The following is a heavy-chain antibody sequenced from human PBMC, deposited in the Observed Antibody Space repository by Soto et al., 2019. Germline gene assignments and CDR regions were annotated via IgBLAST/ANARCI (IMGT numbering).Heavy chain of an antibody. Sequence: ASVKVSCTASGYTFTGYYMHWVRQAPGQGLEWMGWINPNSGGTNYAQKFQGWVTMTRDTSISTAYMELSRLRSDDTAVYYCARTYCSSTSCPYYYYYGMDVWGQGTTVTVSS. CDR1: GYTFTGYY. D-gene: IGHD2-2*01. V-gene: IGHV1-2*04. CDR3: ARTYCSSTSCPYYYYYGMDV. J-gene: IGHJ6*02. CDR2: INPNSGGT.